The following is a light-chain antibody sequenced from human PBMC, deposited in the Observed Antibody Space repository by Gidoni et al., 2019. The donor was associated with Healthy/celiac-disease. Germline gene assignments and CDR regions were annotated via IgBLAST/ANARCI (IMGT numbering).Light chain of an antibody. J-gene: IGKJ4*01. CDR1: QSLLHSNGYNY. CDR2: LGS. V-gene: IGKV2-28*01. CDR3: MQALQTPPT. Sequence: DIVMTQSPLSLPVTPGEPASISCRSSQSLLHSNGYNYLDWYLQKPGQSPQLLIYLGSNRASGVPDRFSGSGSGTDFTLKISRVEAEDVGVYYCMQALQTPPTFGGXTSKEIK.